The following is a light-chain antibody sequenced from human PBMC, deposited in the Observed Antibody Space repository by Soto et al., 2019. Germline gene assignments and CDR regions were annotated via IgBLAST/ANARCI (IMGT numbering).Light chain of an antibody. V-gene: IGKV3-15*01. CDR2: GAS. CDR3: QQYNNRSPIT. Sequence: EIVMTQSPATLSVSPGERVTLSCRASQSVRSNLAWCQQKPRQSPRLLIYGASTRATGIPARFSGSGSWTEFTLTISSRQSADFAVTYCQQYNNRSPITFGQGTQLEIK. J-gene: IGKJ5*01. CDR1: QSVRSN.